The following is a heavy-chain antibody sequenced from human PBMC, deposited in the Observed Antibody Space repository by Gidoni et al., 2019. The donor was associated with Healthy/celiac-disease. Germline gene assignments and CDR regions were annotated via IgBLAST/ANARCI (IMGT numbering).Heavy chain of an antibody. Sequence: QVQLVQSGAEVKKPGSSVTVSCKASGRTFSSYAISWVRQAPGQGLEWMGGIIPIFGTANYAQKFQGRVTITADESTSTAYMELSSLRSEDTAVYYCARARYGSGRYYYGMDVWGQGTTVTVSS. J-gene: IGHJ6*02. CDR1: GRTFSSYA. CDR2: IIPIFGTA. V-gene: IGHV1-69*01. CDR3: ARARYGSGRYYYGMDV. D-gene: IGHD3-10*01.